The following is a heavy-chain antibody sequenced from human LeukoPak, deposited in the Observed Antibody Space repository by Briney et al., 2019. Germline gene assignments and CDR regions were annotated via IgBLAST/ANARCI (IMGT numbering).Heavy chain of an antibody. V-gene: IGHV4-4*07. CDR3: AREDSGSYYNYYYFYMDV. CDR2: IYPSGNT. Sequence: SETLSLTCSVSGGSFSSYFWSWVRQPAGKGLEWIGRIYPSGNTNYNPSLKSRVTLSVDTSKTQFSLRLSSVTAADTAVYYCAREDSGSYYNYYYFYMDVWGKGTTVTVSS. J-gene: IGHJ6*03. D-gene: IGHD3-10*01. CDR1: GGSFSSYF.